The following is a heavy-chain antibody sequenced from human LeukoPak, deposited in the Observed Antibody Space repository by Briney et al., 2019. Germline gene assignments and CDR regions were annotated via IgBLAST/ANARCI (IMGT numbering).Heavy chain of an antibody. J-gene: IGHJ6*03. D-gene: IGHD3-10*01. CDR3: ARAMWFGELYYMDV. V-gene: IGHV3-7*01. Sequence: GGSLRLSCAASEFTFSSYWMSWVRQAPGKGLEWVANIKQDGSEKYYVDSVKGRFTISRDNAKNSLYLQMNSLRAEDTAVYYCARAMWFGELYYMDVWGKGTTVTVSS. CDR2: IKQDGSEK. CDR1: EFTFSSYW.